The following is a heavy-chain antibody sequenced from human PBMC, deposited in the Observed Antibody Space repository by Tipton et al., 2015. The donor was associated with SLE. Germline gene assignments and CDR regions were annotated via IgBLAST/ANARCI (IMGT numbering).Heavy chain of an antibody. CDR3: ARGVVNNYLDY. Sequence: TLSLTCTVSGGSISSYYWSWIRQPPGKGLEWIGYIYYSGSTNYNPSLKSRVTISVDASKNQLSLKLSSVTAADTAVYYCARGVVNNYLDYWGQGTLVTVSS. J-gene: IGHJ4*02. D-gene: IGHD2-21*01. V-gene: IGHV4-59*01. CDR2: IYYSGST. CDR1: GGSISSYY.